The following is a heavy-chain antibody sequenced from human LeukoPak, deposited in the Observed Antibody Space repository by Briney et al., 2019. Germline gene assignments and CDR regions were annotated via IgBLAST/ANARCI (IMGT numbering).Heavy chain of an antibody. Sequence: SETLSLTCAVYGGSFSGYYWSWIRQPPGKGLEWIGEINHSGSTNYNPSLKSRVTISVDTSKNQFSLKLSSVTAADTAVYYCARGRSSSSPHSDYWGQGTLVTVSS. V-gene: IGHV4-34*01. CDR2: INHSGST. D-gene: IGHD6-6*01. CDR1: GGSFSGYY. J-gene: IGHJ4*02. CDR3: ARGRSSSSPHSDY.